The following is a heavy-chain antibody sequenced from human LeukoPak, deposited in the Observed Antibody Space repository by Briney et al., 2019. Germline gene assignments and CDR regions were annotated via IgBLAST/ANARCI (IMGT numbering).Heavy chain of an antibody. J-gene: IGHJ4*02. CDR2: INYSGNR. CDR3: ARGYDY. CDR1: GGSISGSHYY. D-gene: IGHD3-22*01. Sequence: SETLSLTCSVSGGSISGSHYYWAWIRQPPGKGLEWIAIINYSGNRYYNPSLRSRATIPADTSTNQFSLNLNSVTAEETAVYYCARGYDYWGQGTLVTVSS. V-gene: IGHV4-39*01.